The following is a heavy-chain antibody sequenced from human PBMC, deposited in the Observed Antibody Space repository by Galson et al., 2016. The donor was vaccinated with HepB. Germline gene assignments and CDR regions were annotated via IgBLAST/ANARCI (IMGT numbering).Heavy chain of an antibody. Sequence: SETLSLTCTVSGGPINSYYWSWIRQPPGKGLEWIGYIFYTGSTNYNPSLKSRVTISVDTSKNQFSLTLNSVTAADTAVYYCARLLRGSFDYWGQGTLLTVSS. CDR1: GGPINSYY. J-gene: IGHJ4*02. CDR2: IFYTGST. CDR3: ARLLRGSFDY. D-gene: IGHD2-15*01. V-gene: IGHV4-59*08.